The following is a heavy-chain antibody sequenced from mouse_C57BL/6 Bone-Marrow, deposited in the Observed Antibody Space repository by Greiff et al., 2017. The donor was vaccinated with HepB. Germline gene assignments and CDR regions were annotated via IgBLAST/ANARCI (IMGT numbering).Heavy chain of an antibody. D-gene: IGHD2-1*01. CDR2: ISYDGSN. V-gene: IGHV3-6*01. J-gene: IGHJ4*01. Sequence: VQLKESGPGLVKPSQSLSLTCSVTGYSITSGYYWNWIRQFPGNKLEWMGYISYDGSNNYNPSLKNRISITRDTSKNQFFLKLNSVTTEDTATYYCARGYGNYLYYAMDYWGQGTSVTVSS. CDR3: ARGYGNYLYYAMDY. CDR1: GYSITSGYY.